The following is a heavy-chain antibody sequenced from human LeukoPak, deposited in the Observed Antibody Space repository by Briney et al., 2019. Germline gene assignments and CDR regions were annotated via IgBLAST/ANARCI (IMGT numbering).Heavy chain of an antibody. CDR2: IIPIFGTA. V-gene: IGHV1-69*13. D-gene: IGHD6-19*01. Sequence: GASVKVSCKASGGTFSGYAISWVRQAPGQGLEWMGGIIPIFGTANYAQKFQGRVTITADESTSTAYMELSSLRSEDTAVYYCARRGAVAGHFDYWGQGTLVTVSS. J-gene: IGHJ4*02. CDR1: GGTFSGYA. CDR3: ARRGAVAGHFDY.